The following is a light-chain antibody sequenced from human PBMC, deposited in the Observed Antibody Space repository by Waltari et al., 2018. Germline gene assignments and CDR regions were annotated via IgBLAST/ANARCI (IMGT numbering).Light chain of an antibody. Sequence: EIVLTQSPGTLSLSLGDRATLSCRASQSVRRALTWYQQKPGQAPRLLIYGASTRAPGIPDRFSGSGSGTDFSLTISRLEPDDFAVYYCQHYLRLPVTFGQGTTVEI. CDR3: QHYLRLPVT. V-gene: IGKV3-20*01. J-gene: IGKJ1*01. CDR1: QSVRRA. CDR2: GAS.